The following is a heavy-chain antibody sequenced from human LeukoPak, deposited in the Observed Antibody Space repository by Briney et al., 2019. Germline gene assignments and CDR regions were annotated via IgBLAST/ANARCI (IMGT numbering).Heavy chain of an antibody. D-gene: IGHD3-10*01. CDR3: ARIPYGSGSHHNWFDP. CDR2: ISSSSSYI. J-gene: IGHJ5*02. CDR1: GFTFSSYS. V-gene: IGHV3-21*01. Sequence: GGPLRLSCAASGFTFSSYSMNWVRQAPGKGLEWVSSISSSSSYIYYADSVKGRFTISRDNAKNSLYLQMNSLRAEDTAVYYCARIPYGSGSHHNWFDPWGQGTLVTVSS.